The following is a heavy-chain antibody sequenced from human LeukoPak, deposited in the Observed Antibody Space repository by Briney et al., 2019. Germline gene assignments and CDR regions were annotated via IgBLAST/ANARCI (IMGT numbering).Heavy chain of an antibody. CDR2: IKSDGSST. V-gene: IGHV3-74*01. J-gene: IGHJ4*02. CDR3: TKAPLRSCTGAFCYPFDY. CDR1: GFTFSSYW. D-gene: IGHD2-8*02. Sequence: PGGSLRLSCAASGFTFSSYWMHWVRQAPGKGLVWVSRIKSDGSSTNYADSVKGRFTISRDNAKNTLYLQMNSLRVEDTAVYYCTKAPLRSCTGAFCYPFDYWGQGTLVTVSS.